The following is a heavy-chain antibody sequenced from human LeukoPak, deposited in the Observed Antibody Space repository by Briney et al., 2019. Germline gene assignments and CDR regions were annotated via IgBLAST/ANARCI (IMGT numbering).Heavy chain of an antibody. CDR3: ARLYYYGSGSSPSYFDY. Sequence: SQTLSLTCTVSGGSISSGGYYWSWIRQPPGKGLEWIGSIYYSGSTYYIPSLKSRVTISVDTSKNQFSLKLSSVTAADTAVYYCARLYYYGSGSSPSYFDYWGQGTLVTVSS. CDR1: GGSISSGGYY. CDR2: IYYSGST. D-gene: IGHD3-10*01. J-gene: IGHJ4*02. V-gene: IGHV4-39*01.